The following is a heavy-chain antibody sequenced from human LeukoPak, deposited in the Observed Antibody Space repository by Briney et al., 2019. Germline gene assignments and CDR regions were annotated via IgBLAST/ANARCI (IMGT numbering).Heavy chain of an antibody. D-gene: IGHD6-19*01. V-gene: IGHV3-13*01. CDR2: FHTAGDT. CDR3: ARDFGAVAGTSSGS. J-gene: IGHJ5*02. Sequence: GGSLRLSCAASGFTFSNYDMHWVRQVTGKGLEWVSAFHTAGDTHYSGSVKGRFTISRDNAKNSLYLQMNSLRAEDTAVYYCARDFGAVAGTSSGSWGQGTLVTVSS. CDR1: GFTFSNYD.